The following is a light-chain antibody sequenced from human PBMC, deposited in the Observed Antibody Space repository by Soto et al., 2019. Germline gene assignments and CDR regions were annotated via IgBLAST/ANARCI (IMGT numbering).Light chain of an antibody. CDR2: GAS. CDR3: QQYDNWPWT. V-gene: IGKV3-15*01. CDR1: QSVSSN. Sequence: EIVMTQSPATLSVSPGERATLSCRASQSVSSNLAWYQQKPGQAPRLLIYGASTRATGIPARFSGSGSGTEFTLIISSLQSEEFAVYYCQQYDNWPWTFGQGTKVEIK. J-gene: IGKJ1*01.